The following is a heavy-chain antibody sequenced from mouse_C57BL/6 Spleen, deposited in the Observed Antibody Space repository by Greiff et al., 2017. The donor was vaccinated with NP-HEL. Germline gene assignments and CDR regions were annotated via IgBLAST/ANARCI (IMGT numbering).Heavy chain of an antibody. V-gene: IGHV1-54*01. CDR2: INPGSGGT. J-gene: IGHJ2*01. Sequence: VQLQQSGAELVRPGTSVKVSCKASGYAFTNYLIEWVKQRPGQGLEWIGVINPGSGGTNYNEKFKGKATLTADKSSSAAYMQLSSLTSEDSAVYFCAGNYFDYWGQGTTLTVSS. CDR3: AGNYFDY. CDR1: GYAFTNYL.